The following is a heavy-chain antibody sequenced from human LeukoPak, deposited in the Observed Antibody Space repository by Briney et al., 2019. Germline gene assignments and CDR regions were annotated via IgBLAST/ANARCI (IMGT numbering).Heavy chain of an antibody. J-gene: IGHJ3*02. Sequence: PGGSLRLSCAASGFTFSSYWMSWVRQAPGKGLEWVANIKQDGSEKYYVDSVKGRFTISRDNAKNSLYLQMNSLRAEDTAMYYCARGRSGSYRYDAFDIWGQGTMVTVS. CDR2: IKQDGSEK. CDR1: GFTFSSYW. CDR3: ARGRSGSYRYDAFDI. V-gene: IGHV3-7*01. D-gene: IGHD1-26*01.